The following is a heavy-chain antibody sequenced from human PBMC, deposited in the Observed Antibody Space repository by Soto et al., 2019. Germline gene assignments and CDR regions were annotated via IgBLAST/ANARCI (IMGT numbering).Heavy chain of an antibody. J-gene: IGHJ6*02. CDR3: AAPGGRILTGYYLDYYYYGMDV. V-gene: IGHV3-74*01. CDR2: ISGDGSST. D-gene: IGHD3-9*01. CDR1: GFTFRSHW. Sequence: GGSLRLSCAASGFTFRSHWMHWVRQAPGKGLVWVSRISGDGSSTHYADSVKGRFTISRDNAKNTLYLQMSSLRAEDTAVYYCAAPGGRILTGYYLDYYYYGMDVWAQGPTVTVSS.